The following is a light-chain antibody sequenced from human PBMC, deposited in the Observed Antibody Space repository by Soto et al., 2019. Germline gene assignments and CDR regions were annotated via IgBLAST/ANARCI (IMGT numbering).Light chain of an antibody. CDR2: GAS. J-gene: IGKJ4*01. V-gene: IGKV3-20*01. CDR1: QSVSSRY. CDR3: QTYVRLLT. Sequence: EIVLTQSPGTLSLSPGERATLSFRASQSVSSRYLAWYQQKPDQAPRLLINGASSRATGIPDRFSGSVSGTYFTLTISRLEPEVIAMYYCQTYVRLLTFGVGIKVAIK.